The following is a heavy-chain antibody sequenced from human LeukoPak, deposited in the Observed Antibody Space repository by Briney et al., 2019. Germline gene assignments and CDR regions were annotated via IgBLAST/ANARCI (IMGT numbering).Heavy chain of an antibody. CDR3: ARLYDSSGYYYGDY. J-gene: IGHJ4*02. D-gene: IGHD3-22*01. CDR2: INPNSGGT. Sequence: ASVKVSCKASGYTFTGYYMHWVRQVPGQGLEWMGWINPNSGGTNYAQKFQGRVTMTRDTSISTAYMELSRLRSDDTAVYYCARLYDSSGYYYGDYWGQGTLVTVSS. V-gene: IGHV1-2*02. CDR1: GYTFTGYY.